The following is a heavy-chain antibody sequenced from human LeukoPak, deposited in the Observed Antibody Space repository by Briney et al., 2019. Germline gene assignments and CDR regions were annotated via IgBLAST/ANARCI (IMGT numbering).Heavy chain of an antibody. Sequence: PGGSLRLSCVASGFTFSNYWMSWVRQAPGKGLGRVANINQDGSEKYYVDSVKGRFTISRDNAKNSLYLQMNSLRAEDTAVYYCAAAHYYDSSGYQAGMDVWGQGTTVTVSS. CDR3: AAAHYYDSSGYQAGMDV. V-gene: IGHV3-7*01. D-gene: IGHD3-22*01. CDR2: INQDGSEK. CDR1: GFTFSNYW. J-gene: IGHJ6*02.